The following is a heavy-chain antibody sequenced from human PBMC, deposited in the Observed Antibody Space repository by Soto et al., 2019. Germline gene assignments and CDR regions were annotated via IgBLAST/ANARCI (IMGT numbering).Heavy chain of an antibody. CDR1: GFTFSSYA. D-gene: IGHD5-18*01. CDR3: ASVDTAMEDDY. J-gene: IGHJ4*02. V-gene: IGHV3-30-3*01. Sequence: QVQLVESGGGVVQPGRSLRLSCAASGFTFSSYAMHWVRQAPGKGLEWVAVISYDGSNKYYADSVKGRFTISRDNSKNTLYLQMNSLRAEDTAVYYCASVDTAMEDDYWGQGTLVTVSS. CDR2: ISYDGSNK.